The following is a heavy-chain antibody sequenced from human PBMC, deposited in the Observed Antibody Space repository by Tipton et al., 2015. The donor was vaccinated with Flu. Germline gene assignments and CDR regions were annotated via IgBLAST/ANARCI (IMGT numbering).Heavy chain of an antibody. CDR1: GYTFNNYD. J-gene: IGHJ4*02. D-gene: IGHD6-6*01. Sequence: QSGAEVKKPGASVKVSCKASGYTFNNYDINWVRQATGRGLEWMGWMNPKSGNAGYALKFQGRVTMTRDTSISTVYMELSSLRSDDTAVYYCARPTRRSSSESLDYWGQGTLVTVSS. CDR3: ARPTRRSSSESLDY. V-gene: IGHV1-8*02. CDR2: MNPKSGNA.